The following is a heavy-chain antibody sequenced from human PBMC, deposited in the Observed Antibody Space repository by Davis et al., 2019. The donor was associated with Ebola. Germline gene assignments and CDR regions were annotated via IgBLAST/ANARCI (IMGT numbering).Heavy chain of an antibody. V-gene: IGHV3-48*03. CDR1: GFTFSSYE. Sequence: GESLKVSCAASGFTFSSYEMNWVRQALGKGLEWVSYISSSGSTIYYADSVKGRFTISRDNSKNTLYLQMNSLRAEDTAVYYCARVYGDYVSNGMDVWGQGTTVTVSS. CDR3: ARVYGDYVSNGMDV. D-gene: IGHD4-17*01. CDR2: ISSSGSTI. J-gene: IGHJ6*02.